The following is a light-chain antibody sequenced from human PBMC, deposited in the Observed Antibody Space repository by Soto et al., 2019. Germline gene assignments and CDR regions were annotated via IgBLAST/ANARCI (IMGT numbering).Light chain of an antibody. Sequence: EVLMVQSPASLSLSPGERATLSCRASQSVGNNLAWYQQKPGRAPRLLIYGVSTRATGVPGRFSGSGSGTDFTLIISSLQSEDFAVYFCQQYDDRPLTFGGGTTIEI. CDR3: QQYDDRPLT. V-gene: IGKV3D-15*01. J-gene: IGKJ4*01. CDR2: GVS. CDR1: QSVGNN.